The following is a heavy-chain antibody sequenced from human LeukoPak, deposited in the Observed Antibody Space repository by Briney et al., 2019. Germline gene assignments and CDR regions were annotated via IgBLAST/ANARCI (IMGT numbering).Heavy chain of an antibody. J-gene: IGHJ4*02. D-gene: IGHD3-16*01. CDR1: GFTFSTYG. CDR3: ARLTPPFDY. V-gene: IGHV3-74*01. Sequence: PGGSLRLSCAASGFTFSTYGMHWFRQAPGKGLVWVARINSDGSSTNYADSVKGRFTISRDNAKNTLYLQMNSLRAEDTAEYYCARLTPPFDYWGQGTLVTVSS. CDR2: INSDGSST.